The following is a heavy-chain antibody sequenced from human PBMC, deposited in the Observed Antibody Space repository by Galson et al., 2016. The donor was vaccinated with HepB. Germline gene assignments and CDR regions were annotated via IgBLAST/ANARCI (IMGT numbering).Heavy chain of an antibody. Sequence: SLRLSCAASGFTFSSYSMNWVRQAPGKGLEWVSSISSNSSYIYYADSVKGRFTISRDNAKNSLYLQMNSLRAEDTAVYYCARGGSLVLRYFDWLLTFPNWGQGTLVTVSS. CDR2: ISSNSSYI. D-gene: IGHD3-9*01. CDR1: GFTFSSYS. V-gene: IGHV3-21*01. J-gene: IGHJ4*02. CDR3: ARGGSLVLRYFDWLLTFPN.